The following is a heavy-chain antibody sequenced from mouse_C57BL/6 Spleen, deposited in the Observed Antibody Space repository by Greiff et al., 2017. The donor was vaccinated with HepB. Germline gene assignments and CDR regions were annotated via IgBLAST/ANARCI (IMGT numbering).Heavy chain of an antibody. V-gene: IGHV5-16*01. J-gene: IGHJ4*01. CDR2: INYDGSST. CDR3: AREGPDMDY. Sequence: EVKLVESEGGLVQPGSSMKLSCTASGFTFSDYYMAWVRQVPEQGLEWVANINYDGSSTYYLDSLKSRFIISRDNAQNSLYLQKSSLTSEDTATYYYAREGPDMDYWGQGTSVTVSS. CDR1: GFTFSDYY.